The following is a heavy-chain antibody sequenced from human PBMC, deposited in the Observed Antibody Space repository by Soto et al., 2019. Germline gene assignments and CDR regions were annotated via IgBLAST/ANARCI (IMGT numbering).Heavy chain of an antibody. CDR1: GFTFSLYS. V-gene: IGHV3-48*01. CDR2: ISRSSTGI. D-gene: IGHD3-10*01. J-gene: IGHJ6*02. CDR3: ARAVTWGLDV. Sequence: EVQLVESGGGLVQPGGSLRLSCAASGFTFSLYSMSWVRQAPGKGLEWVSYISRSSTGIHYADSVKGRFTFSRADATNSTHLQMKSLRVGDTAVDYCARAVTWGLDVWGQGTT.